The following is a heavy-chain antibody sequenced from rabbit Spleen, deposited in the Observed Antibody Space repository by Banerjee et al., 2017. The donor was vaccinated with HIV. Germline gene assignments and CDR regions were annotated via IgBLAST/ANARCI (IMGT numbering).Heavy chain of an antibody. Sequence: VESGGGLVQPGASLTLTCTASGFSFSSSYDMCWVRQAPGKGLEWIGCIFTGNVKTYYASWAKGRFTISKTSSTTVTLQMTSLTAADTATYFCARDMWAYGPGGYAFPSDLWGPGTLVTVS. CDR1: GFSFSSSYD. V-gene: IGHV1S40*01. J-gene: IGHJ6*01. CDR3: ARDMWAYGPGGYAFPSDL. CDR2: IFTGNVKT. D-gene: IGHD6-1*01.